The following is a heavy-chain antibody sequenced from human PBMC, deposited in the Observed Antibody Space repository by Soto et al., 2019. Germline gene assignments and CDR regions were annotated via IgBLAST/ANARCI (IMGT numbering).Heavy chain of an antibody. V-gene: IGHV4-34*01. J-gene: IGHJ4*02. Sequence: SETLSLTCAVYGGSFSGYYWSWIRQPPGKGLEWIGEINHSGSTNYNPSLKSRVTISVDTSKNQFSLKLSSVTAADTAVYYCARVVDYYDSSGWYYFDYWGQGTLVTVSS. CDR3: ARVVDYYDSSGWYYFDY. D-gene: IGHD3-22*01. CDR2: INHSGST. CDR1: GGSFSGYY.